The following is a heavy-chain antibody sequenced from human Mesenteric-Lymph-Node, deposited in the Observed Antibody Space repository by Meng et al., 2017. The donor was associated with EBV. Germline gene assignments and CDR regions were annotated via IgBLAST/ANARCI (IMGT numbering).Heavy chain of an antibody. V-gene: IGHV6-1*01. Sequence: QVQLQQSGPGLVRPSXTLSLTCAISGESVSSNNAAWNWIRQSPTRGLEWLGRTYYRSKWYNDYAVALKSRITIKPDTSKNQCSLQLNSVTPEDTAMYYCARDAGGWTAAFDLGGQGTMVTVSS. CDR3: ARDAGGWTAAFDL. CDR1: GESVSSNNAA. D-gene: IGHD3/OR15-3a*01. J-gene: IGHJ3*01. CDR2: TYYRSKWYN.